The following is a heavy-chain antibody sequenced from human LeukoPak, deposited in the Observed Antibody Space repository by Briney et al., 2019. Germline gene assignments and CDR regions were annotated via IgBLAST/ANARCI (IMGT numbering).Heavy chain of an antibody. J-gene: IGHJ4*02. CDR1: GFTFSSYA. CDR2: ISGSGGST. Sequence: PGGSLRLSCAASGFTFSSYAMSWVRQAPGKGLEWVSAISGSGGSTYYADSVKGRFTISRDNSKNTLYLQMNSLRAEDTAVYYCARDPSYSENLDYWGQGTLVTVSS. V-gene: IGHV3-23*01. D-gene: IGHD1-26*01. CDR3: ARDPSYSENLDY.